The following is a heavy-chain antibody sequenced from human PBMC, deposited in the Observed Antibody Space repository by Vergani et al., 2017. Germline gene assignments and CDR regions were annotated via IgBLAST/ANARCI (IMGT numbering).Heavy chain of an antibody. CDR2: IYYSGST. D-gene: IGHD3-3*01. Sequence: QVQLQESGPGLVKPSETLSLTCTVSNDSVSNTFYYWGWIRQTPGKGLEWIGSIYYSGSTYYNPSLESRVTMSVDTSKSQFSLKLSSVTAADTAVYYCTRVRRITIFGVVMTPFDYWGQGTLVTVSS. CDR1: NDSVSNTFYY. V-gene: IGHV4-39*01. CDR3: TRVRRITIFGVVMTPFDY. J-gene: IGHJ4*02.